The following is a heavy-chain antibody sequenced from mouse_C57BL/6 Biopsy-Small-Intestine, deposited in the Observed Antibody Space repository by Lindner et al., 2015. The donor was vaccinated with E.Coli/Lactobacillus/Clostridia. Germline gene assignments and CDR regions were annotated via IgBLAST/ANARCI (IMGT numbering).Heavy chain of an antibody. CDR1: GFTFISST. Sequence: SVKVSCKASGFTFISSTMQWVRQARGQRHEWIGWIDVARGNTKYAQKFQERVTITRDMSTNTAYMELSGLRSEDTAIYYCAADRGHYLYNYFDPWGQGTLVTVSS. D-gene: IGHD1-2*01. CDR3: AADRGHYLYNYFDP. CDR2: IDVARGNT. J-gene: IGHJ4*01. V-gene: IGHV1-4*01.